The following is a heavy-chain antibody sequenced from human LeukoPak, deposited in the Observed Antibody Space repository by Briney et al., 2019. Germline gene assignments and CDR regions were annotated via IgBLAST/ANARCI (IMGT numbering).Heavy chain of an antibody. Sequence: PSETLSLTCTVSGGSISSGSYYWSWIRQPAGKGLEWIGRIYTSGSTNYKSSLMSRATISVDTSKNQFSLKLTSVTAADTAVYYCARETYSSSWYWWFDPWGQGTLVAVSS. CDR2: IYTSGST. D-gene: IGHD6-13*01. CDR3: ARETYSSSWYWWFDP. V-gene: IGHV4-61*02. CDR1: GGSISSGSYY. J-gene: IGHJ5*02.